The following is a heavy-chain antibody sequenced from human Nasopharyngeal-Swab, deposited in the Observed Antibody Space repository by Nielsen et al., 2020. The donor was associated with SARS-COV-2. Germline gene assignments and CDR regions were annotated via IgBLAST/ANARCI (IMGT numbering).Heavy chain of an antibody. CDR1: GFTFSNFA. D-gene: IGHD3-9*01. CDR3: AKDKANYRTGWEYYGMDV. V-gene: IGHV3-23*03. CDR2: IYSDGSRT. J-gene: IGHJ6*02. Sequence: GGSLRLSCAASGFTFSNFAMSWVRQAPGKGLEWVSVIYSDGSRTYYADSVKGRFTISRDNSKSTLYLQMNSLRAEDTAVYFCAKDKANYRTGWEYYGMDVWGQGTAVTVSS.